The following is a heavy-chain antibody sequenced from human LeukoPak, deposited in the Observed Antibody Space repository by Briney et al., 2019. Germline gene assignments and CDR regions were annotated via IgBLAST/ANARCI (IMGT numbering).Heavy chain of an antibody. V-gene: IGHV3-7*01. D-gene: IGHD1-26*01. Sequence: GGSLRLSCAASGFTFSSYWMSWVRQAPGKGLEWVANIKQDGSEKYYVDSVKGRFTISRGNAKNSLYLQMNSLRAEDTAVYYCAAYSGSYPEYFQYWGQGILVTVSS. J-gene: IGHJ1*01. CDR3: AAYSGSYPEYFQY. CDR1: GFTFSSYW. CDR2: IKQDGSEK.